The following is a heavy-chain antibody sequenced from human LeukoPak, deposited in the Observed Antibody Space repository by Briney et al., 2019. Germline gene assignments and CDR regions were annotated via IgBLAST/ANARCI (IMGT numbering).Heavy chain of an antibody. CDR2: IYYSGST. D-gene: IGHD3-9*01. CDR1: GGSISYYY. CDR3: ARGGTYNDILSFDP. V-gene: IGHV4-59*01. Sequence: KSSETVSLTCTVSGGSISYYYWTWIRQSPGKGLEWIGQIYYSGSTYYNPSLKRRVTISVDTSRNQFSLNLTSVTAADTAVYYCARGGTYNDILSFDPWGQGTLLTVSS. J-gene: IGHJ5*02.